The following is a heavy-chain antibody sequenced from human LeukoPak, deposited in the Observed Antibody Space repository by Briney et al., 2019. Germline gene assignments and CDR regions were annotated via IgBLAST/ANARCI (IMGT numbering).Heavy chain of an antibody. CDR1: GFTVSINS. CDR2: IYSGGIT. V-gene: IGHV3-66*01. D-gene: IGHD3-10*01. Sequence: GGSLRLSCAASGFTVSINSMSWVRQAPGKGLEWVSLIYSGGITYYADSVKGRFTISRDNTKNTVYLHMNSLRAEDTAVYYCTRDITLTRGGRSDYWGQGTLVTVSS. CDR3: TRDITLTRGGRSDY. J-gene: IGHJ4*02.